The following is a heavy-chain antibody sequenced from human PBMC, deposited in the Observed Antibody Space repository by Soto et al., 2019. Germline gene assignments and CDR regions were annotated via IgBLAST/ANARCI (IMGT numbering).Heavy chain of an antibody. CDR3: GRGLAAGDY. Sequence: QVQLVQSGAEVVKPGASVRLSCKASGYTFSNFYIHWVRQAPGQGLEWMAIINPNGGSTNYAQKFQGRVTTTKATSATTVYMELSSPRSEDPAVYYCGRGLAAGDYWGQGALVTVSS. CDR2: INPNGGST. J-gene: IGHJ4*02. D-gene: IGHD6-19*01. CDR1: GYTFSNFY. V-gene: IGHV1-46*03.